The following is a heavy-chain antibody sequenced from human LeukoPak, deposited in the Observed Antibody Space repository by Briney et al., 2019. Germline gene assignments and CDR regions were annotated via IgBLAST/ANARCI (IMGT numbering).Heavy chain of an antibody. CDR3: ARVPLRYFDWLSSAAPFDY. V-gene: IGHV3-30*04. CDR2: ISYDGSNK. J-gene: IGHJ4*02. D-gene: IGHD3-9*01. Sequence: GGSLRLSCAASGFTFSSYAMHWVRQAPGKGLERVAVISYDGSNKYYADSVKGRFTISRDNSKNTLYLQMNSLRAEDTAVYYCARVPLRYFDWLSSAAPFDYWGQGTLVTVSS. CDR1: GFTFSSYA.